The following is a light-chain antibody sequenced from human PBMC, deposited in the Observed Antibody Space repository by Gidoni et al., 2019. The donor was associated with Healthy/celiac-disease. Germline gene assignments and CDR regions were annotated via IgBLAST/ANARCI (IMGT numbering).Light chain of an antibody. CDR3: QSYDSSLSVV. CDR1: SSNIVAGYD. V-gene: IGLV1-40*01. J-gene: IGLJ2*01. Sequence: QSVLTQPPSVPGAPGQRVTISCTGRSSNIVAGYDVHWYQQLPGTAPKLLIYGNSNRPSGVPDRCSGSKSGTSASLAITGLQAEDEADYYCQSYDSSLSVVFGGGTKLTVL. CDR2: GNS.